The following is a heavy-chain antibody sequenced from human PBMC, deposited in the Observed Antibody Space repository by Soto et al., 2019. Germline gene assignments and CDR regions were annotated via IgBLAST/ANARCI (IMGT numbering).Heavy chain of an antibody. D-gene: IGHD2-8*01. Sequence: EVQLLDSGGGLVQPGGSLRLSCAASGFTFSTYAITWVRQAPGKGLEWVSTLTPSGGNTYYADSVQGRFTISRDNSMNTLYLQMNSLRAEDTAVYYCAGRYCPNGVCYTNYYYYIDVWGEGTTVTVSS. J-gene: IGHJ6*03. V-gene: IGHV3-23*01. CDR2: LTPSGGNT. CDR3: AGRYCPNGVCYTNYYYYIDV. CDR1: GFTFSTYA.